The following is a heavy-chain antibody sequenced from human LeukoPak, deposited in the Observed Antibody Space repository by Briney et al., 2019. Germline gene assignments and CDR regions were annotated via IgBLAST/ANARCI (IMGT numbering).Heavy chain of an antibody. CDR1: GGSISSSSYY. CDR2: VYSSGSI. V-gene: IGHV4-39*07. CDR3: AREYYDSSGYSRYFDY. D-gene: IGHD3-22*01. Sequence: PSETLSLTCTVSGGSISSSSYYWGWIRQPPGRGLEWIGSVYSSGSIYYNPSLKSRVTISVDTSKNQFSLKLSSVTAADTAVYYCAREYYDSSGYSRYFDYWGQGTLVTVSS. J-gene: IGHJ4*02.